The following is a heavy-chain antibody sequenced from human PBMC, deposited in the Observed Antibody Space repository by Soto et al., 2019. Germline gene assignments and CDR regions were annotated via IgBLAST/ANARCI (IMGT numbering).Heavy chain of an antibody. J-gene: IGHJ4*02. CDR3: AKGVDHIYGFEF. V-gene: IGHV3-9*01. D-gene: IGHD5-18*01. Sequence: GGSLRLSCVASGFTFGEYAMHWVRQAPGKGLEWVAHISWNSGSIGYADSVKGRFTISRDNAKDSLYLKMDSLRAEDTASYYCAKGVDHIYGFEFWGQGTPVTVSS. CDR2: ISWNSGSI. CDR1: GFTFGEYA.